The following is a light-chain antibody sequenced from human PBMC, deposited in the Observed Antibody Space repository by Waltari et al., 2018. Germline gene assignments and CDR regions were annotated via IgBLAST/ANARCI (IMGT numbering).Light chain of an antibody. V-gene: IGKV3D-15*01. CDR2: GAS. J-gene: IGKJ2*01. CDR3: QQYNEWPPTYT. CDR1: QSVSSN. Sequence: EIVMTQSPATLSVSPGERATLSCRASQSVSSNLAWYQQKPGQAPRFLKYGASTRATGIPARFSGSGSGTEFTLTISSLQSEDFAVYYCQQYNEWPPTYTFGQGTKLEI.